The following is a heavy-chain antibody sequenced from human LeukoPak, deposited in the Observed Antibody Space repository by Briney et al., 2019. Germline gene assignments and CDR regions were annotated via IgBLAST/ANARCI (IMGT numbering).Heavy chain of an antibody. D-gene: IGHD3-10*01. CDR3: AKDSTPMVRGLLDY. V-gene: IGHV3-21*04. Sequence: KPGGSLRLSCAASGFTFSSYSMNWVRQAPGKGLEWVSSISSSTSYTYYADSVKGRFTISRDNSKNTLYLQMNSLRAEDTAVYYCAKDSTPMVRGLLDYWGQGTLVTVSS. J-gene: IGHJ4*02. CDR1: GFTFSSYS. CDR2: ISSSTSYT.